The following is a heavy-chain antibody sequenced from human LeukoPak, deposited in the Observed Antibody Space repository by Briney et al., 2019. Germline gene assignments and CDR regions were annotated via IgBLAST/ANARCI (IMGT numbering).Heavy chain of an antibody. Sequence: GGSLRLSCAASGFTFSNAWMSWVRQAPGKGLEWVARIKAKTDGGITDYAAPVKGRFTISRDDSMNTLYLQMDSLKTGDTAVYYCATDVPSPLAQIDYWGQGTPVTVSS. CDR1: GFTFSNAW. CDR3: ATDVPSPLAQIDY. D-gene: IGHD1-14*01. V-gene: IGHV3-15*01. J-gene: IGHJ4*02. CDR2: IKAKTDGGIT.